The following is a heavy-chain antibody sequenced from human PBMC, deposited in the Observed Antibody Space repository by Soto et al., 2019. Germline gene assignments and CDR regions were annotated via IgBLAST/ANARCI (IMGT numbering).Heavy chain of an antibody. CDR2: INAGNGNT. CDR1: GYTFTSYA. V-gene: IGHV1-3*01. CDR3: ARDTSVDSSGWYGY. J-gene: IGHJ4*02. Sequence: ASVKVSCKASGYTFTSYAMHLVRQAPGQRLEWMGWINAGNGNTKYSQKFQGRVTITRDTSASTAYMELSSLRSEDTAVYYCARDTSVDSSGWYGYWGQGTLVTVSS. D-gene: IGHD6-19*01.